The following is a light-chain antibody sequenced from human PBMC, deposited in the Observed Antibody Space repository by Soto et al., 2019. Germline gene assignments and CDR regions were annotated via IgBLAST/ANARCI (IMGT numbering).Light chain of an antibody. CDR1: QGISSY. CDR3: QQLNSYPTT. CDR2: AAS. V-gene: IGKV1-9*01. J-gene: IGKJ5*01. Sequence: DIQMTQSPSSLSASVGDRVTITCRASQGISSYLAWYQQNPGKAPKLLISAASTLQSGVPSRFSGSGSGTDFTLTISTLQPEDFATYYCQQLNSYPTTFGQGTRLEIK.